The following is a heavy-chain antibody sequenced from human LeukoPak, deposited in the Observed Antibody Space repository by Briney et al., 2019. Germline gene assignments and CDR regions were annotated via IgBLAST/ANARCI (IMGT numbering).Heavy chain of an antibody. CDR2: IIPIFGTA. J-gene: IGHJ4*02. D-gene: IGHD3-3*01. CDR1: GGTFSGYA. V-gene: IGHV1-69*05. CDR3: ARSGNYDFWSGYYMDY. Sequence: ASVKVSCKASGGTFSGYAISWVRQAPGQGLEWMGGIIPIFGTANYAQKFQGRVTITTDESTSTAYMELSSLRSEDTAVYYCARSGNYDFWSGYYMDYWGQGTLVTVSS.